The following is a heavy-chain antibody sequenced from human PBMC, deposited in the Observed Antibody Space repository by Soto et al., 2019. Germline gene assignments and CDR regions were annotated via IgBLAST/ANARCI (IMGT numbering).Heavy chain of an antibody. CDR2: ISGSSSDI. CDR1: GLTFSDYY. Sequence: QVQLVQSGGGLVKPGESLRLSCATSGLTFSDYYMSWIRQAPGKGLESLSYISGSSSDIKYADSVKGRCTISRDNAKKTVYLQMNGLRAEDTAVYYCATGPRRLSDWGQGTPVIVSP. CDR3: ATGPRRLSD. J-gene: IGHJ4*02. V-gene: IGHV3-11*05. D-gene: IGHD3-3*01.